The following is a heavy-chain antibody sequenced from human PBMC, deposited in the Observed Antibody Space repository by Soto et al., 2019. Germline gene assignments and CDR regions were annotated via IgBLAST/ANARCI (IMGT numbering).Heavy chain of an antibody. D-gene: IGHD3-16*01. V-gene: IGHV1-18*01. J-gene: IGHJ4*02. CDR3: ARVIMIKVGGVPPDY. Sequence: QVQLVQSGAEVKKPGASLKVSCKASGYTFTSYGISWVRQAPGQGLEWMGWISAYNGNTNYAQQLQGRVTMTTDTSTSTAYMELRRVRSDDTAVYYCARVIMIKVGGVPPDYWGQGTLVTFAS. CDR2: ISAYNGNT. CDR1: GYTFTSYG.